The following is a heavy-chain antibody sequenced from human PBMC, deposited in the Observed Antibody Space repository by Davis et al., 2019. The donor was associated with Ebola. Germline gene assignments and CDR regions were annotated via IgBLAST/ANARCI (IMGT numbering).Heavy chain of an antibody. V-gene: IGHV1-2*02. Sequence: ASVKVSCKASGYTFTGYYMHWVRQAPGQGLEWMGWINPNSGGTNYAQKFQGRVTMTRDTSISTVYMELSSLRSEDTAVYYCARVYCSSTSCYRNWFDPWGQGTLVTVSS. D-gene: IGHD2-2*01. CDR2: INPNSGGT. CDR3: ARVYCSSTSCYRNWFDP. CDR1: GYTFTGYY. J-gene: IGHJ5*02.